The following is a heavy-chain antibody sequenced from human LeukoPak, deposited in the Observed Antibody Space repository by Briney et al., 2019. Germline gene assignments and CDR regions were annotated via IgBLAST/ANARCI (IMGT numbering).Heavy chain of an antibody. D-gene: IGHD3-22*01. Sequence: ASVKVSCKASGYTFTGYYMHWVRQAPGQGLEWMGWINPNSGGTNYAQKFQGRVTMTRDTSISTAYMELSRLRSDDTAVYYCASGDSSGYYLAYFQHWGQGTLVTVSS. V-gene: IGHV1-2*02. J-gene: IGHJ1*01. CDR2: INPNSGGT. CDR3: ASGDSSGYYLAYFQH. CDR1: GYTFTGYY.